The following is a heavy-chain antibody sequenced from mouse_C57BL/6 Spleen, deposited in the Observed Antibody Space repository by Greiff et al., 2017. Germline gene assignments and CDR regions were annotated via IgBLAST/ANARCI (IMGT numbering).Heavy chain of an antibody. CDR1: GFNITDDY. Sequence: VQLKQSGAELVRPGASVKLSCTASGFNITDDYMHWVKQRHEQGLEWIGWIDPENGDTEYASKFQGKATITADTSSNTAYLQLSSLTSEDTAVYCCTTERDYWGQGTTLTVSS. CDR3: TTERDY. J-gene: IGHJ2*01. CDR2: IDPENGDT. V-gene: IGHV14-4*01.